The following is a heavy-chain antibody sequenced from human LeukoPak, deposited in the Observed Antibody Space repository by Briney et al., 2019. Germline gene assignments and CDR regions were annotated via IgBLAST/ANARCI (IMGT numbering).Heavy chain of an antibody. CDR3: AKDRAFQAAGVTDY. Sequence: PGGSLRLSCVASGFTFSSHGMHWVRQAPGKGLEWVAVISNDGSKKLYGDPVKGRSTISRDDSKNTLYLQMDSLKTEDTAVYYCAKDRAFQAAGVTDYWGQGTLVTVSS. J-gene: IGHJ4*02. CDR1: GFTFSSHG. V-gene: IGHV3-30*18. D-gene: IGHD3-10*01. CDR2: ISNDGSKK.